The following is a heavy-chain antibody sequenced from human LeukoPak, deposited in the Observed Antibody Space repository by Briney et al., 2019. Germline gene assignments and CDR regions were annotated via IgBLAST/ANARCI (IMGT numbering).Heavy chain of an antibody. Sequence: PGGSQRLSCAASGFTFSSYAMSWVRQAPGKGLEWVSAISGSGGSTYYADSVKGRFTISRDNSKNTLYLQMNSLRAEDTAVYYCAKSTRIVVVPAAMSYYYYGMDVWGQGTTVTVSS. CDR2: ISGSGGST. J-gene: IGHJ6*02. V-gene: IGHV3-23*01. CDR3: AKSTRIVVVPAAMSYYYYGMDV. D-gene: IGHD2-2*01. CDR1: GFTFSSYA.